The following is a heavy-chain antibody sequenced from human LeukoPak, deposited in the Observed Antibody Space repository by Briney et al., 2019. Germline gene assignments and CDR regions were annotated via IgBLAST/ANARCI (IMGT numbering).Heavy chain of an antibody. V-gene: IGHV3-33*01. D-gene: IGHD6-13*01. CDR3: AIIPGIAAAGTEDY. CDR2: IWYDGSNK. Sequence: PGGSLRLSCAAAGLTFSSYGMHWVRQDPGRGLEWVAGIWYDGSNKYYADSVKGRFTISRDNSKNTLYLQMNSLRAEDTAVYYCAIIPGIAAAGTEDYWGQGTLVTVSS. CDR1: GLTFSSYG. J-gene: IGHJ4*02.